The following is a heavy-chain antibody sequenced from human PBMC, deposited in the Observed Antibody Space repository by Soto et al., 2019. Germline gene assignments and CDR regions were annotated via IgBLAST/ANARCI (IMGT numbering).Heavy chain of an antibody. V-gene: IGHV4-59*01. Sequence: SETLSLTCTVSGGSISSYYWSWIRQPPGKGLEWIGYIYYSGSTNYNPSLKSRVTISVDTSKNQFSLKLWSVTAADTAVYYCAREVTDFDVLTGYYSGAIFDPWGQGTLVTVSS. CDR3: AREVTDFDVLTGYYSGAIFDP. J-gene: IGHJ5*02. CDR2: IYYSGST. D-gene: IGHD3-9*01. CDR1: GGSISSYY.